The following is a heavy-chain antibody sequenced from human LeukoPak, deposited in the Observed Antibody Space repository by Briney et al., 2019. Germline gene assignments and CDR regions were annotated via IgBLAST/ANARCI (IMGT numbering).Heavy chain of an antibody. CDR3: ASAELMHHGMDV. Sequence: GGSLRLSCAASGFIFSNYWMHWVRQDPGKGLVWVSRLNSDGSNTGYADSVKGRFTISRDNAKNTLYLQMNSLRAEDTAVYYCASAELMHHGMDVWGQGTTVTVSS. J-gene: IGHJ6*02. V-gene: IGHV3-74*01. D-gene: IGHD3-16*01. CDR2: LNSDGSNT. CDR1: GFIFSNYW.